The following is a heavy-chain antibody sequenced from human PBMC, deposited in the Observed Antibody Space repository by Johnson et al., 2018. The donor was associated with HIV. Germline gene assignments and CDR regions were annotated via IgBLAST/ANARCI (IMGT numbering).Heavy chain of an antibody. Sequence: VQLVESGGGLVQPGGSLRLSCVASGFTFTSYWMSWVRQAPGKGLEWVANIKQDESEKYYMDSVRGRFTVSRDSAKNSLYLQINSLRAEDTAVYYCAGLNDYLWGQRGAFDIWGRGTMVSVSS. CDR3: AGLNDYLWGQRGAFDI. D-gene: IGHD3-16*01. J-gene: IGHJ3*02. V-gene: IGHV3-7*01. CDR2: IKQDESEK. CDR1: GFTFTSYW.